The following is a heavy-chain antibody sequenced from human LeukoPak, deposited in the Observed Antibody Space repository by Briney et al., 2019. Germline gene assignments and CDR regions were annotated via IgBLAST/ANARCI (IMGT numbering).Heavy chain of an antibody. CDR1: GYTFTGYY. D-gene: IGHD3-10*01. V-gene: IGHV1-2*02. J-gene: IGHJ5*02. CDR2: INPNSGGT. CDR3: ARQRITMVRGVSCGFDP. Sequence: ASVKVSCKASGYTFTGYYMHWVRQAPGQGLEWMGWINPNSGGTNYAQKFQGRVTMTRDTSISTAYMELSRLRSDDTAVYYCARQRITMVRGVSCGFDPWGQGTLVTVSS.